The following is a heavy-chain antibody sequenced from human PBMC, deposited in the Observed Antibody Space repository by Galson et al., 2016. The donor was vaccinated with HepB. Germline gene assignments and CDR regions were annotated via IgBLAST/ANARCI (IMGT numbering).Heavy chain of an antibody. CDR1: AGSISTSTYS. CDR2: IYYSGNT. Sequence: SETLSLTCTVSAGSISTSTYSWGWIRQPPGRGLEWIGNIYYSGNTYYNPSLKSRVTVSGDTSKNQFSLKRKSVTAADTAVYYCARHGYDSSGYYSIFDSWGQGTLVTVSS. V-gene: IGHV4-39*01. CDR3: ARHGYDSSGYYSIFDS. J-gene: IGHJ4*02. D-gene: IGHD3-22*01.